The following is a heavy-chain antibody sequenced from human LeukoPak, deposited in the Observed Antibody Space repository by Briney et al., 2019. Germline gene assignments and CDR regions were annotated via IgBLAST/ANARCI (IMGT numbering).Heavy chain of an antibody. CDR3: AKEKTVRGVIAAAGNFNH. J-gene: IGHJ4*02. D-gene: IGHD6-13*01. Sequence: GGSLRLSCAASGFTFSSYAMSWVRQAPGRGLEWVSAISGSGGSTYYADSVKGRFTISRDNSKNTLCLQMNSLRAEDTAVYYCAKEKTVRGVIAAAGNFNHWGQGTLVTVSS. CDR1: GFTFSSYA. CDR2: ISGSGGST. V-gene: IGHV3-23*01.